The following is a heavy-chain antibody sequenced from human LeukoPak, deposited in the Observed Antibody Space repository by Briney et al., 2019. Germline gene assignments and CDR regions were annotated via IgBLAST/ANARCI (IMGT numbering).Heavy chain of an antibody. V-gene: IGHV3-21*01. D-gene: IGHD3-16*02. J-gene: IGHJ4*02. CDR1: GFTVSSNY. Sequence: GGSLRLSCAASGFTVSSNYMNWVRQAPGKGLEWVSSISSSSSYIYYAGSVKGRFTISRDNAKNSLYLQMNSLRAEDTAVYYCARIMITFGGVIAPADYWGQGTLVTVSS. CDR2: ISSSSSYI. CDR3: ARIMITFGGVIAPADY.